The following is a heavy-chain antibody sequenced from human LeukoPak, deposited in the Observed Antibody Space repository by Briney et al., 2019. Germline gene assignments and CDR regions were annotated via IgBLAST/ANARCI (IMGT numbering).Heavy chain of an antibody. V-gene: IGHV3-48*01. D-gene: IGHD3-22*01. CDR1: GFTFNTYT. CDR2: ISGSSGII. J-gene: IGHJ4*02. Sequence: GGSLRLSCAASGFTFNTYTMNWVRQAPGKGLEWVSYISGSSGIIDYADSVRGRFTISRDNAKNSLYLQMNSLRAEDTAVYYCARGSTYYGSSRQVPFDYWGQGTLVTVSS. CDR3: ARGSTYYGSSRQVPFDY.